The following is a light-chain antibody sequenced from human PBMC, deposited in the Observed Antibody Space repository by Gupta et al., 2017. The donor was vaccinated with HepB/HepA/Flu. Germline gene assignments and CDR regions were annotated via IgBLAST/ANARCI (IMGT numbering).Light chain of an antibody. CDR2: DAS. CDR1: QSVSSY. J-gene: IGKJ5*01. V-gene: IGKV3-11*01. Sequence: EIVLTQSPATLSLSPGERATLSCRASQSVSSYLAWYQQKPGQAPRLLIYDASNRATGFPARFSGSGSGTEFTLTISSLEPEDFAVYYCQHRSNWPNSFGQGTLLDIK. CDR3: QHRSNWPNS.